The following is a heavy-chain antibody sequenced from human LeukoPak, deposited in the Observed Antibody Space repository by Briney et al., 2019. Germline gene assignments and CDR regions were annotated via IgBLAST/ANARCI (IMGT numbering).Heavy chain of an antibody. CDR2: ISGKNGNT. Sequence: ATVNASCKASGYTFTIYGTNCVSRSPEEGLGWRGWISGKNGNTNYAPTPKGRVPRNRNPSTSRAYMKLTGLRSDDPAFFYGPTAPAYCTYGVCYSYFYDMDVWGRGTTVTVSS. V-gene: IGHV1-18*04. J-gene: IGHJ6*03. CDR1: GYTFTIYG. D-gene: IGHD2-8*01. CDR3: PTAPAYCTYGVCYSYFYDMDV.